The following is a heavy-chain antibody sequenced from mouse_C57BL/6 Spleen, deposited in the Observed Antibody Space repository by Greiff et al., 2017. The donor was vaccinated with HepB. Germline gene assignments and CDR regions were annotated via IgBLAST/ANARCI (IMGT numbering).Heavy chain of an antibody. CDR2: ISDGGSYT. CDR3: ARDRYYGSSVFWYFDV. Sequence: EVHLVESGGGLVKPGGSLKLSCAASGFTFSSYAMSWVRQTPEKRLEWVATISDGGSYTYYPDNVKGRFTISRDNAKNNLYLQMSHLKSEDTAMYYCARDRYYGSSVFWYFDVWGTGTTVTVSS. V-gene: IGHV5-4*01. J-gene: IGHJ1*03. CDR1: GFTFSSYA. D-gene: IGHD1-1*01.